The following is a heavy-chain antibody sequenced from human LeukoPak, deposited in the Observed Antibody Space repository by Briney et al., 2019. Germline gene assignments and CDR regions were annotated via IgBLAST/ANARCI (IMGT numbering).Heavy chain of an antibody. J-gene: IGHJ5*02. Sequence: SETLSLTCTVSGGSITIYWSWIRQPAGKGLEWSGRIYSSGTITYNPSLERRVSMSVDTSKNQFSLKLSSMTAADTAVYYCARDPGTTGEVKFDPWGQGTLVTVSS. V-gene: IGHV4-4*07. CDR1: GGSITIY. CDR2: IYSSGTI. D-gene: IGHD4-17*01. CDR3: ARDPGTTGEVKFDP.